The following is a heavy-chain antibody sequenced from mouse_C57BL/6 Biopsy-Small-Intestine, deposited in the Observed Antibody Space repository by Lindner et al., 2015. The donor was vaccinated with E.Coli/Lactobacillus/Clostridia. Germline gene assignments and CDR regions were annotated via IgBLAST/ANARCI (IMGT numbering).Heavy chain of an antibody. V-gene: IGHV1-18*01. CDR2: INPNTGGT. CDR3: ARVYHLSGEPAKWRASDI. CDR1: DTASPTYY. D-gene: IGHD1-3*01. Sequence: SVRSPARPLDTASPTYYMHWVATGPSDKGVEWMGWINPNTGGTNYAQKFQGRVTMTSDTSITTAFMELSSLRSDDTAMYYCARVYHLSGEPAKWRASDIWGQGTMVTVSS. J-gene: IGHJ3*01.